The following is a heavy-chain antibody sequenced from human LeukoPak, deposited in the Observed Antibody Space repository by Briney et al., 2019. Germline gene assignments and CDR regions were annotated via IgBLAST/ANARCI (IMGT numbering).Heavy chain of an antibody. CDR1: GYTFTSYD. J-gene: IGHJ4*02. D-gene: IGHD4-23*01. V-gene: IGHV1-8*01. CDR3: AVNAKPDDYGGNFAEY. Sequence: ASVKVSCKASGYTFTSYDINWVRQATGQGLEWMGWMNPNSGNTGYAQKFQGRVTMTRNTSISTAYMELSSLRSEGTAVYYCAVNAKPDDYGGNFAEYWGQGTLVTVSS. CDR2: MNPNSGNT.